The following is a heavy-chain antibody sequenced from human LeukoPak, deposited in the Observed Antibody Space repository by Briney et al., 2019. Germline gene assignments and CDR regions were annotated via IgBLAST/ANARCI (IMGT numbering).Heavy chain of an antibody. CDR3: ARAVAGGYDY. J-gene: IGHJ4*02. D-gene: IGHD3-10*01. CDR1: GFTFSNHW. V-gene: IGHV3-74*01. CDR2: INSDGSTI. Sequence: GGSLRLSCAASGFTFSNHWMHWVRQAPGEGLVWVSRINSDGSTISYADSVKGRFTISRDNAKNTLDLQMNSLRTEDTAIYYCARAVAGGYDYRGQGTLVTVSS.